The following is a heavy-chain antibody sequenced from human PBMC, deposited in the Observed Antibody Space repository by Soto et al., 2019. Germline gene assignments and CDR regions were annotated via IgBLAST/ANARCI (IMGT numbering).Heavy chain of an antibody. CDR1: GFTVSSNY. V-gene: IGHV3-66*01. CDR3: ARTCSGGTCSFDY. D-gene: IGHD2-15*01. J-gene: IGHJ4*02. CDR2: IYSGGST. Sequence: EVQLVESGGGLVQPGGSLRLSCAASGFTVSSNYMSWVRKAPGKGLEWVSVIYSGGSTYYADSVKGRFTIPRDNSENTLYLQMNSLRAEDTACYYCARTCSGGTCSFDYWGQGTLVTVSS.